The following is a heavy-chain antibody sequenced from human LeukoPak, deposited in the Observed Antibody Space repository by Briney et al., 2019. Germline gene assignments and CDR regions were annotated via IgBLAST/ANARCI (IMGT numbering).Heavy chain of an antibody. V-gene: IGHV1-3*04. J-gene: IGHJ4*02. Sequence: ASVKVSCKASGYTFSSFAIHWVRQAPGQRLEWMGWINTGNGNTRYSQKFQGRFTITRDTSASTAYMELSSLRSEDTAVYYCAGDLGSGSLHYWGQGTLVTVSS. CDR1: GYTFSSFA. D-gene: IGHD1-26*01. CDR3: AGDLGSGSLHY. CDR2: INTGNGNT.